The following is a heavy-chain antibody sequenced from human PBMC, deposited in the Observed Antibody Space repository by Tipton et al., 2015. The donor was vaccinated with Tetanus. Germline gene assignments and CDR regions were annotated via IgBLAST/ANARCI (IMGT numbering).Heavy chain of an antibody. CDR1: GFTLSRFG. Sequence: SLRLSCEVSGFTLSRFGMNWVRQAPGKGLEWISSISSTSTYIYYATSVKGRFTISRDNAKNSLFLQMNSLRAEDTAIYYCVSGSLDYWGQGALVTVS. CDR3: VSGSLDY. D-gene: IGHD6-25*01. V-gene: IGHV3-21*01. J-gene: IGHJ4*02. CDR2: ISSTSTYI.